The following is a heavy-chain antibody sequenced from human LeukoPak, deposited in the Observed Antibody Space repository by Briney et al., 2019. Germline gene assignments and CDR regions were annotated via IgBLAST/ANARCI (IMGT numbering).Heavy chain of an antibody. CDR3: ARTTVTTGLGFDP. D-gene: IGHD4-17*01. CDR2: IYYSGST. V-gene: IGHV4-59*08. Sequence: SETLSLTCTVSGGSISSYYWSWIRQPPGKGLEWIGYIYYSGSTNYNPSLKSRVTISVDTSKNQFSLKLSSVTAADTAVYYCARTTVTTGLGFDPWGQGTLVTVSS. J-gene: IGHJ5*02. CDR1: GGSISSYY.